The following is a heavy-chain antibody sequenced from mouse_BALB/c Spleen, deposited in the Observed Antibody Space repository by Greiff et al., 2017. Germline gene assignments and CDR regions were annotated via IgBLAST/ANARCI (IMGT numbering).Heavy chain of an antibody. D-gene: IGHD1-1*01. J-gene: IGHJ4*01. CDR3: ARYYYGIYAMDY. Sequence: EVNLVESGGGLVQPGGSLRLSCATSGFTFTDYYMSWVRQPPGKALEWLGFIRNKANGYTTEYSASVKGRFTISRDNSQSILYLQMNTLRAEDSATYYCARYYYGIYAMDYWGQGTSVTVSS. CDR1: GFTFTDYY. V-gene: IGHV7-3*02. CDR2: IRNKANGYTT.